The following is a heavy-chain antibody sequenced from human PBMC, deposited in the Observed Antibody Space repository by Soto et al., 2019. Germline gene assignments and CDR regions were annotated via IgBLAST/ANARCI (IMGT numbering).Heavy chain of an antibody. CDR1: GFTFGSYG. D-gene: IGHD3-22*01. J-gene: IGHJ3*02. V-gene: IGHV3-30*18. CDR3: AKDAYYYDSSLI. CDR2: ISYDGSNK. Sequence: GGSLRLSCAASGFTFGSYGMHWVRQAPGKGLEWVAVISYDGSNKYYADSVKGRFTISRDNSKNTLYLQMNSLRAEDTAVYYCAKDAYYYDSSLIWGQGTMVTVSS.